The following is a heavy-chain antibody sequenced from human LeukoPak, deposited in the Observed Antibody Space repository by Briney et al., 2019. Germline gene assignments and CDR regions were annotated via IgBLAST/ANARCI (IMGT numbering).Heavy chain of an antibody. Sequence: SVKVSCKASGGTFSSYAISWVRQAPGQGLEWMGRIIPILGIANYAQKFQGRVTITADKSTSTAYMELSSLRSEDTAVYYCARDRGIVGATKDYWGQGTLVTVSS. J-gene: IGHJ4*02. CDR1: GGTFSSYA. V-gene: IGHV1-69*04. CDR3: ARDRGIVGATKDY. D-gene: IGHD1-26*01. CDR2: IIPILGIA.